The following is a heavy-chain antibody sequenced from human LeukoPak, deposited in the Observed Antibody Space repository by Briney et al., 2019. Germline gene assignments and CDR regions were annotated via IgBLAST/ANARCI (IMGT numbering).Heavy chain of an antibody. D-gene: IGHD5-12*01. CDR1: GYTFTSYD. CDR2: MNPNSGNT. Sequence: ASVKVSCKASGYTFTSYDINWVRQATGQGLEWMGWMNPNSGNTGYAQKFQGRVTMTRNTSISTAYMELSSLRSEDTAVYYCASGSPDIVATIEYYYYMDVWGKGTTVTVSS. CDR3: ASGSPDIVATIEYYYYMDV. V-gene: IGHV1-8*01. J-gene: IGHJ6*03.